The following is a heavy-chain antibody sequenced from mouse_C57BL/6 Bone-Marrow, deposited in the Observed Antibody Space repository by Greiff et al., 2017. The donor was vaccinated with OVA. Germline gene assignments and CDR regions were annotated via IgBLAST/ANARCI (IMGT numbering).Heavy chain of an antibody. Sequence: DVQLQESGPELVKPGASVKIPCKASGYTFTDYNMDWVKQSHGKSLEWIGDINPNNGGTIYNQKFKGKATLTVDKSSSTAYMELRSLTSEDTAVYYCAREGITTVRYFDVWGTGTTVTVSS. J-gene: IGHJ1*03. D-gene: IGHD1-1*01. CDR2: INPNNGGT. V-gene: IGHV1-18*01. CDR3: AREGITTVRYFDV. CDR1: GYTFTDYN.